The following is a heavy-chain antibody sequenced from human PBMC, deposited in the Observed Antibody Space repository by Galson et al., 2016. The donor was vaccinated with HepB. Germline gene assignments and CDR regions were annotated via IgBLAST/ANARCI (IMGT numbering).Heavy chain of an antibody. Sequence: SLRLSCAASGFTFTDHYIEWVRQAPGKGLEWVGLIRTDVESYTTEYAASVKGRFTISRDDSKNLVYLQMNSLKTEDTAVYYCGDLGDFDYWGQGTLVTVSS. J-gene: IGHJ4*02. D-gene: IGHD2-21*01. CDR2: IRTDVESYTT. CDR1: GFTFTDHY. V-gene: IGHV3-72*01. CDR3: GDLGDFDY.